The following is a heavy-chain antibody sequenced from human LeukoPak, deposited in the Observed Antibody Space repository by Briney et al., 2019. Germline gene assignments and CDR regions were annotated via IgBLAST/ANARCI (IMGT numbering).Heavy chain of an antibody. CDR3: ARAANYDFWSGYYHFDY. D-gene: IGHD3-3*01. V-gene: IGHV4-59*01. J-gene: IGHJ4*02. Sequence: SETLSLTCTVSGGSISSYYWSWIRQPPGKGLEWIGYIYYRGSTNYNPSLKSRVTISVDTSKNQFSLKLSSVTAADTAVYYCARAANYDFWSGYYHFDYWGQGTLVTVSS. CDR1: GGSISSYY. CDR2: IYYRGST.